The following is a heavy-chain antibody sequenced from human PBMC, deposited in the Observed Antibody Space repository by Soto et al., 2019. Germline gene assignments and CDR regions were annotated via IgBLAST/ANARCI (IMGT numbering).Heavy chain of an antibody. J-gene: IGHJ4*02. D-gene: IGHD3-10*01. Sequence: GASVKVSCKASGYTFTSYAMHWVRQAPGQRLEWMGWINAGNGNTKYSQKFQGRVTITRDTSASTAYMELSSLRSEDTAVYYCARGRGYGSGSYYNEAYFDYWGQGTQVTVSS. CDR1: GYTFTSYA. CDR3: ARGRGYGSGSYYNEAYFDY. V-gene: IGHV1-3*01. CDR2: INAGNGNT.